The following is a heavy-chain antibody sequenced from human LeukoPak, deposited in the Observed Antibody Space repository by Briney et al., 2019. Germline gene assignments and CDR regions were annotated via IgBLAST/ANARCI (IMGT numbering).Heavy chain of an antibody. CDR2: IISILGIA. J-gene: IGHJ4*02. D-gene: IGHD3-22*01. Sequence: GSSVKVSCKASGGTFSSYAISWVRQAPGQGLEWMGRIISILGIANYAQKFQGRVTITADKSTSTAYMELSSLRSEDTAVYYCARGRTYYYDSSGYYYPNWGQGTLVTVSS. CDR3: ARGRTYYYDSSGYYYPN. V-gene: IGHV1-69*04. CDR1: GGTFSSYA.